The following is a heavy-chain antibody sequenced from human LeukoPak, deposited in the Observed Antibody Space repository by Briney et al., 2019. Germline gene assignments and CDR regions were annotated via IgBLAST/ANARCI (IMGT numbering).Heavy chain of an antibody. Sequence: GGSLRLSCAASGFTFSSYWMSWVRQAPGKGLEWVANIKQDGSHKNYVDSVKGRFTISRDNAKNSLYLQMNSLRVEDTAIYYCARETPDSSGWDWGQGTLVTVSS. CDR2: IKQDGSHK. CDR3: ARETPDSSGWD. CDR1: GFTFSSYW. D-gene: IGHD6-19*01. V-gene: IGHV3-7*01. J-gene: IGHJ4*02.